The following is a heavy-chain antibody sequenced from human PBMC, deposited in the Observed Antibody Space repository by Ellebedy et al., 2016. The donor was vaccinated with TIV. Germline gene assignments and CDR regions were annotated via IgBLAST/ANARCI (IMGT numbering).Heavy chain of an antibody. CDR2: ISSSVGTI. CDR1: GFTFSRYG. J-gene: IGHJ4*02. Sequence: PGGSLRLSCAASGFTFSRYGMTWVRQAPGKGLEWISYISSSVGTIYYADSVKGRFTISRDNAKNSLFLQMNSLRDEDTAVYYCARVTTGFDYWGQGTLVAVSS. V-gene: IGHV3-48*02. D-gene: IGHD4-17*01. CDR3: ARVTTGFDY.